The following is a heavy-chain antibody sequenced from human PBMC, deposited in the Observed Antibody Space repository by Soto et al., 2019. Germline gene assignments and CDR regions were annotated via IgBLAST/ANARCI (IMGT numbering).Heavy chain of an antibody. V-gene: IGHV3-48*02. J-gene: IGHJ4*02. CDR3: AREVTEAYGDYPDYFDY. D-gene: IGHD4-17*01. CDR1: GFTFSTFA. CDR2: ISSSSSTI. Sequence: GGSLRLSCAASGFTFSTFAMSWVRQAPGKGLEWVSYISSSSSTIYYADSVKGRFTISRDNAKNSLYLQMNSLRDEDTAVYYCAREVTEAYGDYPDYFDYWGQGTLVTVSS.